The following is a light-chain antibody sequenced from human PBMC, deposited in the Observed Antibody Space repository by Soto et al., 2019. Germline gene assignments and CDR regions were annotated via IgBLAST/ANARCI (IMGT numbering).Light chain of an antibody. CDR1: SSDVGGYNY. V-gene: IGLV2-14*01. J-gene: IGLJ3*02. CDR2: EVS. Sequence: QSGLTQPASVSGSPGQSITISCTGTSSDVGGYNYVSWYQQHPGNAPKLMIYEVSNRPSGVSNRFSGSKSGNTASLTISGLQAEDEAHYSCISHPSDNTLVFGGGTKLTVL. CDR3: ISHPSDNTLV.